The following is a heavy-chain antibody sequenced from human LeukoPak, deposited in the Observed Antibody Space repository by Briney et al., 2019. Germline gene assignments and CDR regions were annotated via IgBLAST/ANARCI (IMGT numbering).Heavy chain of an antibody. CDR2: IKRTAGGETR. D-gene: IGHD2-8*01. CDR3: ATDYDAIGTDGEFDY. CDR1: GFTFRNAY. J-gene: IGHJ4*02. Sequence: GGSLRLSCAASGFTFRNAYMSWVRHAPGKGLEWVCHIKRTAGGETREYIAPVRGRFTISRDDSKDTVYLQMIAMRRQDTAVYDRATDYDAIGTDGEFDYWGEGTLVTVSS. V-gene: IGHV3-15*01.